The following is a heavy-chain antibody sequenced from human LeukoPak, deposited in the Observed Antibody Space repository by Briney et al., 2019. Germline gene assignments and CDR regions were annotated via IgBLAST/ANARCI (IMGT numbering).Heavy chain of an antibody. V-gene: IGHV1-8*01. Sequence: ASVKVSCKASGYTFTSYDINWVRQATGQGLEWVGWMNPNSGNTGYAQKFQGRVTMTRNTSISTAYMELSSLRSEDTAVYYCARGSSITIFGVVIKHYMDVWGKGTTVTVSS. CDR2: MNPNSGNT. J-gene: IGHJ6*03. CDR3: ARGSSITIFGVVIKHYMDV. D-gene: IGHD3-3*01. CDR1: GYTFTSYD.